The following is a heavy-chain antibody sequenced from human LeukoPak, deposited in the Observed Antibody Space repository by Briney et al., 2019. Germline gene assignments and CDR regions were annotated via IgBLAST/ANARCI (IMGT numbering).Heavy chain of an antibody. CDR1: GFTFSSYS. CDR2: ISSSSNYI. D-gene: IGHD5-18*01. Sequence: GGSLRLSCGASGFTFSSYSMNWVRQAPGKGLEWGSSISSSSNYIYYADSVTGRFTISRNNAKNSLYLQMSSPRAEDTAVYYCAREGGLQLWGFGYWGQGTLVTVSS. CDR3: AREGGLQLWGFGY. J-gene: IGHJ4*02. V-gene: IGHV3-21*01.